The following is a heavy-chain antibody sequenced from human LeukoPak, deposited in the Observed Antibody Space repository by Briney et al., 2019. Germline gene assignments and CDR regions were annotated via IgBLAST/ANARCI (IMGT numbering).Heavy chain of an antibody. V-gene: IGHV4-59*01. D-gene: IGHD1-1*01. Sequence: PSETLSLTCTVSDGSISSYYWSWVRQPPGKGLEWIGYIYYSGSTNYNPSLKSRVTISVDTSKNQFSLKLSSVTAADTAVYYCARAPTAASTLDGYYYGIDVWGQGTTVTASS. CDR1: DGSISSYY. J-gene: IGHJ6*02. CDR2: IYYSGST. CDR3: ARAPTAASTLDGYYYGIDV.